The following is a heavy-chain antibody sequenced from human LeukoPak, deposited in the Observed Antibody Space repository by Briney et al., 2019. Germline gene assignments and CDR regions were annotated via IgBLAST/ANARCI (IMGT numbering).Heavy chain of an antibody. V-gene: IGHV1-69*01. Sequence: GSSVKVSCKASGGTFSSYAINWVRQAPGQGLEWMGGIIPIFGTANYAQKFQGGVTITADESTSTAYMELSSLRSEDTAVYYCARLKLGYCSGGSCYPLMDYWGQGTLVTVSS. CDR3: ARLKLGYCSGGSCYPLMDY. CDR1: GGTFSSYA. CDR2: IIPIFGTA. J-gene: IGHJ4*02. D-gene: IGHD2-15*01.